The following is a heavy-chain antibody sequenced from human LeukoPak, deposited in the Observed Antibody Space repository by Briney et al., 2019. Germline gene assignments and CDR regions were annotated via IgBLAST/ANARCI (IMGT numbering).Heavy chain of an antibody. J-gene: IGHJ6*02. V-gene: IGHV3-53*01. CDR2: IYSGGST. CDR3: ARGNNYYGSGSYDRYYYYYYGMDV. D-gene: IGHD3-10*01. CDR1: GFTFSSFT. Sequence: PGGSLRLSCVASGFTFSSFTMNWVRQAPGKGLEWVSVIYSGGSTCYADSMKGRFTISRDNSKNTLYLQMNSLRAEDTAVYYCARGNNYYGSGSYDRYYYYYYGMDVWGQGTTVTVSS.